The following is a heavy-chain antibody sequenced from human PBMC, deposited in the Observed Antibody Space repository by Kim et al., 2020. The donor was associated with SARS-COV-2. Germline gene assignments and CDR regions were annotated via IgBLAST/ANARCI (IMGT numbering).Heavy chain of an antibody. V-gene: IGHV3-30*18. CDR1: GFTFSDYA. D-gene: IGHD5-18*01. J-gene: IGHJ6*02. CDR3: AKQDNYGRVDYYCGLDV. Sequence: GGSLRLSCAASGFTFSDYAIHWVRQAPGKGLEWVAVISYDAKNEYYADSVQGRLTISRDDSENTVYVQMNDLRPEDTAIYYCAKQDNYGRVDYYCGLDVWGQGTTVTVSS. CDR2: ISYDAKNE.